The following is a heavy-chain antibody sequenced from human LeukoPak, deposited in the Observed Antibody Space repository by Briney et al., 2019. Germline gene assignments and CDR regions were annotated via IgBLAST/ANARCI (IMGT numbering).Heavy chain of an antibody. J-gene: IGHJ6*02. Sequence: GSLRLSCAAFGCTFSSYWMHWVRQPPAKGLVWVSRINIDWRSTSYAHSVKGRFTISRDNAKNTVYLQMNGLRPEDTAVYYSARGITIFGVVNLYYYNGMDVWGQGTTVTVSS. CDR2: INIDWRST. CDR3: ARGITIFGVVNLYYYNGMDV. CDR1: GCTFSSYW. D-gene: IGHD3-3*01. V-gene: IGHV3-74*01.